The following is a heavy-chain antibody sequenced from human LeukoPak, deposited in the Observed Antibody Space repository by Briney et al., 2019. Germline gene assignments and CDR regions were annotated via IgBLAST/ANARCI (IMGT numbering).Heavy chain of an antibody. CDR2: ISAYIGNT. V-gene: IGHV1-18*01. CDR1: GYTFTNYG. CDR3: ARVAAAGRYYYYYYMDV. D-gene: IGHD6-13*01. J-gene: IGHJ6*03. Sequence: ASVKVSCKASGYTFTNYGITWVRQAPGQGLEWMGWISAYIGNTNYAQKLQGRVTMTTGTSTSTAYMELRSLRSDDTAVYYCARVAAAGRYYYYYYMDVWGKGTTVTISS.